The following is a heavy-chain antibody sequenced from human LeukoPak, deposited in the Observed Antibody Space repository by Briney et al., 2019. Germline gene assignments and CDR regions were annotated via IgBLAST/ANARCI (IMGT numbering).Heavy chain of an antibody. D-gene: IGHD3-22*01. CDR1: GHTFTVYY. CDR2: INPNSGGT. Sequence: EASVTVSFKASGHTFTVYYIHWVRQAPGPGLERMGWINPNSGGTKYAQKFQGRVTMTSDTSISTAYMELSRLRSDDTAVYYCARDLYDSSGYYDYWGQGTLVTVSS. J-gene: IGHJ4*02. V-gene: IGHV1-2*02. CDR3: ARDLYDSSGYYDY.